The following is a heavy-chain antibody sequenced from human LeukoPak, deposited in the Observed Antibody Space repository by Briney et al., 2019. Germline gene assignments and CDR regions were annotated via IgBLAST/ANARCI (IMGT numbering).Heavy chain of an antibody. V-gene: IGHV1-2*02. CDR3: ARDFDTSGYYAGH. D-gene: IGHD3-22*01. CDR2: SNPKSGGT. J-gene: IGHJ4*02. CDR1: GYTFTDYY. Sequence: ASVEVSCKASGYTFTDYYVHWVRQAPGQGFEWMGWSNPKSGGTNYAQRFQGRVTMTGDTSISTVYMELRRLRVDDTAVYYCARDFDTSGYYAGHWGQGTLVTVSS.